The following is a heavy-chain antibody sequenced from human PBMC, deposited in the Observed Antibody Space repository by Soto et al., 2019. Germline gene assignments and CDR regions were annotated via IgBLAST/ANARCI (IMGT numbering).Heavy chain of an antibody. D-gene: IGHD2-8*01. CDR3: ARGDSTDCSNGVCSFFYNHDMDV. J-gene: IGHJ6*02. Sequence: ASVKVSCKASGYSFTDYHIHWVRQAPGQGLEWLGRINPKSGGTSTAQKFQGWVTMTTDTSISTASMELTRLTSEDTAIYYCARGDSTDCSNGVCSFFYNHDMDVWGQGTTVTVSS. CDR2: INPKSGGT. V-gene: IGHV1-2*04. CDR1: GYSFTDYH.